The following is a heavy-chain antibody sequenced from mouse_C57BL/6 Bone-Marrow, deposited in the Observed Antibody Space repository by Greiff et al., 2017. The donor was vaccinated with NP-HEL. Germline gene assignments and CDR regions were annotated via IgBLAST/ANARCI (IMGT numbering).Heavy chain of an antibody. Sequence: QVQLKESDAELVKPGASVKISCKVSGYTFTDHTIHWMKQRPEQGLEWIGYIYPSDGSTKYNEKFKGKATLTADKSSSTAYMHLNSLTSEDSAVYFCARGCYDYDGAFAYWGQGTLVTVSA. V-gene: IGHV1-78*01. CDR3: ARGCYDYDGAFAY. J-gene: IGHJ3*01. D-gene: IGHD2-4*01. CDR1: GYTFTDHT. CDR2: IYPSDGST.